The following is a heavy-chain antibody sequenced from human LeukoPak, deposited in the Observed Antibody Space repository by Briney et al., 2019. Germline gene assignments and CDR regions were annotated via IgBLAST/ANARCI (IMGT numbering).Heavy chain of an antibody. CDR1: GGSFSGYY. Sequence: SETLSLTCVVYGGSFSGYYWSWIRQPPGKGRGWIGEIDQSGTTNYNPSLKSRVSISVDTSKKQFSLTLTSMTAADTAVYYCARVPHYYFGYGYFDSWGQGTLVTVSS. CDR2: IDQSGTT. D-gene: IGHD3-10*01. CDR3: ARVPHYYFGYGYFDS. V-gene: IGHV4-34*01. J-gene: IGHJ4*02.